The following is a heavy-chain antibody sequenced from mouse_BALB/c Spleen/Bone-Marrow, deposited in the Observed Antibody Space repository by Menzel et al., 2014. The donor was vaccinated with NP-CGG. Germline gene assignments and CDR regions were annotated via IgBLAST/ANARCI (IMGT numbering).Heavy chain of an antibody. CDR1: GFDFSRYW. D-gene: IGHD1-1*01. Sequence: VQLKDSGGSLVQPGGSLKLSCAASGFDFSRYWMSWVRQAPGKGLEWIGEINPDSSTINYTPSLKDKFIISRDNAKNTLYLQMSKVRSEDTALYYCARLNYYGNLFVWGAGTTVTVSS. CDR3: ARLNYYGNLFV. V-gene: IGHV4-1*02. CDR2: INPDSSTI. J-gene: IGHJ1*01.